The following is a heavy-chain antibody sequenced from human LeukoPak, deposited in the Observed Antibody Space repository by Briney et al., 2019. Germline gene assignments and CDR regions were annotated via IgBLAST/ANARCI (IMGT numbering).Heavy chain of an antibody. V-gene: IGHV1-69*04. J-gene: IGHJ3*02. Sequence: SVKVSCKASGGTFSSYAISWVRQAPGQGLEWMGRIIPILGIANYAQKFQGRVTITADKSTSTAYMELSSLRSEDTAVYYCARGGRKGVDAFDIWGQGTMVTVSS. CDR2: IIPILGIA. CDR3: ARGGRKGVDAFDI. CDR1: GGTFSSYA. D-gene: IGHD3-10*01.